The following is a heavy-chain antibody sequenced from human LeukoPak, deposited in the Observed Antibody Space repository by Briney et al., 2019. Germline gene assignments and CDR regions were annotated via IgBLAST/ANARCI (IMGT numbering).Heavy chain of an antibody. CDR2: IIPIFGIA. J-gene: IGHJ6*02. CDR3: AKGGFTIFVVVIDCYYGLDV. CDR1: GCTFSIYA. V-gene: IGHV1-69*04. D-gene: IGHD3-3*01. Sequence: SVKVFYKASGCTFSIYAIIWVRQARGQGLEWMGRIIPIFGIANYAQKFQGRVNITADKSTSTAYMALSNLRSENTAVYYCAKGGFTIFVVVIDCYYGLDVWGQETTVTVSS.